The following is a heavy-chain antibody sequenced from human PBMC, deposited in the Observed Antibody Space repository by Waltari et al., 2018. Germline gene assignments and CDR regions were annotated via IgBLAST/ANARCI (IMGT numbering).Heavy chain of an antibody. V-gene: IGHV3-74*01. Sequence: SRHWMHWVRQARGKGLVWVERINGDGRSTSYADSVKGRFTISRDNAKNTVYLQMDSLRAEDTAVYYCVSGESGFAIRGQGSLVTVSS. CDR2: INGDGRST. CDR1: SRHW. CDR3: VSGESGFAI. D-gene: IGHD3-3*01. J-gene: IGHJ4*02.